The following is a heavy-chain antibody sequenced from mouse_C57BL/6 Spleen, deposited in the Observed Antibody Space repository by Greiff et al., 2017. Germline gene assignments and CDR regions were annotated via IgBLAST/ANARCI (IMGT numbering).Heavy chain of an antibody. D-gene: IGHD1-1*01. CDR2: IYPGSGST. J-gene: IGHJ2*01. Sequence: VQLQQPGAELVKPGASVKMSCKASGYTFTSYWITWVKQRPGQGLEWIGDIYPGSGSTNYNEKFKSKATLTVDTSSSTAYMQLSSLTSEDSAVYYCARSDYGSSRYYFDYWGQGTTLTGSS. CDR3: ARSDYGSSRYYFDY. CDR1: GYTFTSYW. V-gene: IGHV1-55*01.